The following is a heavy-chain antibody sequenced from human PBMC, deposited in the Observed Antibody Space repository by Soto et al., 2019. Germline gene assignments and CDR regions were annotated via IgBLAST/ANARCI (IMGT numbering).Heavy chain of an antibody. Sequence: QVQLQQWGAGLLKPSETLSLTCAVYGGFVSSGSYYWSWIRQPPGKGLEWIGEMSHSGGTHFNPSLKSRVPISVDTYKNQFSLKMSSMTAADTALYYCARVERGTATTVVDAFDIWGPGTMVTVSS. D-gene: IGHD1-1*01. J-gene: IGHJ3*02. CDR2: MSHSGGT. V-gene: IGHV4-34*01. CDR3: ARVERGTATTVVDAFDI. CDR1: GGFVSSGSYY.